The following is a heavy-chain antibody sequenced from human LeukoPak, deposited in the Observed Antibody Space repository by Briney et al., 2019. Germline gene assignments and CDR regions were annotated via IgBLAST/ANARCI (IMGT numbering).Heavy chain of an antibody. V-gene: IGHV4-4*07. CDR3: ARGGSSGWYFDY. Sequence: SETLSLTCTVSGGSISSYYWSWIRQPAGKGLERIGRIYTSGSTNYNPSLKSRVTMSVDTSKNQFSLKLSSVTAADTAVYYCARGGSSGWYFDYWGQGTLVTVSS. CDR2: IYTSGST. D-gene: IGHD6-19*01. CDR1: GGSISSYY. J-gene: IGHJ4*02.